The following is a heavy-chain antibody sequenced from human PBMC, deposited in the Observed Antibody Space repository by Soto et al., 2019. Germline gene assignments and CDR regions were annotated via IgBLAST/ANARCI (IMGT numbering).Heavy chain of an antibody. J-gene: IGHJ5*02. CDR1: GFTFSTND. D-gene: IGHD1-1*01. CDR3: AKSASGTNSGLRS. Sequence: PGGSLRLSCAASGFTFSTNDMGWVRQAPGKGLEWVSLISGGGGSTYYAGSVRGRFTISRDKSNDTLYLLMNSLRAEDTAQYYCAKSASGTNSGLRSWGQGTLVTVSS. V-gene: IGHV3-23*01. CDR2: ISGGGGST.